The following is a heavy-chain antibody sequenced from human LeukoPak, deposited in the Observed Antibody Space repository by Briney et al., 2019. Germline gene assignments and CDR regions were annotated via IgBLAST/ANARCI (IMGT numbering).Heavy chain of an antibody. Sequence: GGSLRLSCAASGFTFSDYYMSWIRQAPGKGLEWVSYISSSGSTIYYADSVKGRFTISRDNAKNSLYLQMNSLRAEDTAVYYCARYIGEEQWLARPHDAFDIWGQGTMVTVSS. D-gene: IGHD6-19*01. CDR3: ARYIGEEQWLARPHDAFDI. V-gene: IGHV3-11*04. J-gene: IGHJ3*02. CDR2: ISSSGSTI. CDR1: GFTFSDYY.